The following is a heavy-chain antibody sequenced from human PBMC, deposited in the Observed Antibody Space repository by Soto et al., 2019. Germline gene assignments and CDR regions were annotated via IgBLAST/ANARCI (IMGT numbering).Heavy chain of an antibody. D-gene: IGHD6-19*01. V-gene: IGHV1-58*01. CDR1: GFTFTSSA. CDR3: AADLSQWLAYYYYGMDV. CDR2: IVVGSGNT. J-gene: IGHJ6*02. Sequence: SVKVSCKASGFTFTSSAVQWVRQARGQRLEWIGWIVVGSGNTNYAQKFQERVTITRDMSTSTAYMELSSLRSEDTAVYYCAADLSQWLAYYYYGMDVWGQGTTVTVSS.